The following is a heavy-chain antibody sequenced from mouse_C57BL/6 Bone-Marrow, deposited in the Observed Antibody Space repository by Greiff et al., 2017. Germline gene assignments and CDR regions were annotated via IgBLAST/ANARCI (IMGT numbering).Heavy chain of an antibody. Sequence: QVQLQQPGAELVRPGSSVKLSCKASGYTFTSYWIHWVKQRPRQGLEWIGNIDPSDSETHYNQKFKDKATLTVDKSSSTAYIQLSSLTSEDSAVYYFAGWCLYYDVSIYGNVYVDVWDTGNAITVSS. CDR2: IDPSDSET. J-gene: IGHJ1*03. V-gene: IGHV1-52*01. CDR1: GYTFTSYW. CDR3: AGWCLYYDVSIYGNVYVDV. D-gene: IGHD1-1*01.